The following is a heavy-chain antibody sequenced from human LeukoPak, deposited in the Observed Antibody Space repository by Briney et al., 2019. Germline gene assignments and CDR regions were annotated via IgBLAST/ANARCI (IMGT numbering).Heavy chain of an antibody. Sequence: PGASLRLSCATSGFTFSSYAMSWVRQAPGKGLEWVSAISGSGGSTYYADSVKGRFTISRDNSKNTLYLQMNSLGAEDTAVYYCAKGGYCSSTSCYSSSDYWGQGTLVTVSS. CDR1: GFTFSSYA. CDR2: ISGSGGST. V-gene: IGHV3-23*01. J-gene: IGHJ4*02. D-gene: IGHD2-2*01. CDR3: AKGGYCSSTSCYSSSDY.